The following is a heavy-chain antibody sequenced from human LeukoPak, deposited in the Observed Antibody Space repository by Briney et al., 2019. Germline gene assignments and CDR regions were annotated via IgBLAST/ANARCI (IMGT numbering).Heavy chain of an antibody. J-gene: IGHJ6*02. D-gene: IGHD1-7*01. CDR2: ISSNGGST. CDR1: GFTFGYYA. CDR3: VKGQATGTTLYSYYYHGMDV. V-gene: IGHV3-64D*09. Sequence: GGSLRLSCAASGFTFGYYAMHWVRQAPGKGLEYISAISSNGGSTYYADSVKGRFTISRDNSRNTLYLQMSSLRAEDTAVYYCVKGQATGTTLYSYYYHGMDVWGQGTTVTVSS.